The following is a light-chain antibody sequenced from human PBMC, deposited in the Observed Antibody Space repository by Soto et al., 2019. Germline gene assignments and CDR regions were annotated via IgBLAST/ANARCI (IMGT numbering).Light chain of an antibody. J-gene: IGLJ2*01. Sequence: QSVLTQPPSVSGAPGQRVTISCTGSSSNIGAGYDVHWYKQLPGTAPKLLIYGNSNRPSGVPDRFSGSKSGTSASLAITGLQAGDEADYYCQSYDSSLSVVVFGGGTKVTVL. CDR3: QSYDSSLSVVV. CDR2: GNS. V-gene: IGLV1-40*01. CDR1: SSNIGAGYD.